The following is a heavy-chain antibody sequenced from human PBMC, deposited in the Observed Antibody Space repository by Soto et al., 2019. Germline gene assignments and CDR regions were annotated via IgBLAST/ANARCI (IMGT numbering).Heavy chain of an antibody. CDR2: INTDGSTT. J-gene: IGHJ6*01. V-gene: IGHV3-74*01. CDR1: EFTFNNYW. CDR3: ARGIYLKYGLDV. Sequence: EAQLVESGGGLVQPGGSLRLFCAASEFTFNNYWMHWVRQVPGKGLEWVSRINTDGSTTNYADSVMDRFTISRDNADNTLYLQMNSLRAEDTAIYYCARGIYLKYGLDVWGQGATVTVSS. D-gene: IGHD3-16*02.